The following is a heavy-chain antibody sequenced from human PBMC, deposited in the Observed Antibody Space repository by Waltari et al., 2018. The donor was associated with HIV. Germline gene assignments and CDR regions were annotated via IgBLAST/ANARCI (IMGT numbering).Heavy chain of an antibody. V-gene: IGHV4-30-2*01. CDR3: ARGQGKYYFDSRGSFFDY. Sequence: QLQLQESGSGLVKPSQTLSLTCAVSGDSISSAAYPWTWTRRPPGKGLECIGYIFHSGDTYYNPSLKRRVTIAVDKSKNQFSLNLRSVTAADTAVYYCARGQGKYYFDSRGSFFDYWGKGILVTVSS. D-gene: IGHD3-22*01. CDR1: GDSISSAAYP. CDR2: IFHSGDT. J-gene: IGHJ4*02.